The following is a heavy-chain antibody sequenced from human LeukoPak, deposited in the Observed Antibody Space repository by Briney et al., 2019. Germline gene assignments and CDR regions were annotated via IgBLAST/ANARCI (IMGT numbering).Heavy chain of an antibody. J-gene: IGHJ4*02. CDR3: ARDRLSGWLTPDY. CDR1: GFTFSSYW. V-gene: IGHV3-7*01. Sequence: PGGSLRLSCAASGFTFSSYWMSWVRQAPGKGLEWVANIKQDGSEKHYVDSVKGRFTISRDNAKNSLYLQMNSLRAEDAAVYYCARDRLSGWLTPDYWGQGTLVTVSS. D-gene: IGHD6-19*01. CDR2: IKQDGSEK.